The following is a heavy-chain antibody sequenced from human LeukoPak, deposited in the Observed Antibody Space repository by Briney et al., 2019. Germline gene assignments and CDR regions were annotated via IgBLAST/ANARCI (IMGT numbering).Heavy chain of an antibody. CDR1: GGSIDSTNW. Sequence: SETLSLTCDVSGGSIDSTNWWNWVRQPPGKGLEWIGEIHHDGRINYNPSLKSRVTISVDTSKNQFSLKLNSVTAADTAVYYCARLHPGASGYGLDYWGQGTLVTVSS. D-gene: IGHD5-12*01. V-gene: IGHV4/OR15-8*01. CDR2: IHHDGRI. CDR3: ARLHPGASGYGLDY. J-gene: IGHJ4*02.